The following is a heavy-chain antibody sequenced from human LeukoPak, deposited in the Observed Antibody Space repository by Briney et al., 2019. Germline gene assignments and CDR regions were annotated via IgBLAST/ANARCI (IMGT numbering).Heavy chain of an antibody. CDR2: INHSGST. Sequence: XETLSLTCAVYGGSFSGYYWSWIRQPPGKGLEWIGEINHSGSTNYNPSLKSRVTISVDTSKKQFSLKLSSVTAADTAVYYCASIVATDTAFDIWGQGTMVTVSS. CDR1: GGSFSGYY. D-gene: IGHD5-12*01. CDR3: ASIVATDTAFDI. V-gene: IGHV4-34*01. J-gene: IGHJ3*02.